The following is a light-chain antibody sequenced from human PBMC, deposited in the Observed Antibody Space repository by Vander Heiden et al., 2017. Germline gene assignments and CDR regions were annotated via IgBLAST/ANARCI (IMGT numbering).Light chain of an antibody. V-gene: IGKV1-17*01. Sequence: DIQMTQSPSSLPASVADTVTITCRASQDIRYDLGWYQQKPEKAPKRLVYAASSLQSGVPSRFSGSGAGTEFTLTISSLQPEDFATYYCRQHNSYPLTFGGGTKVEIK. CDR3: RQHNSYPLT. J-gene: IGKJ4*01. CDR1: QDIRYD. CDR2: AAS.